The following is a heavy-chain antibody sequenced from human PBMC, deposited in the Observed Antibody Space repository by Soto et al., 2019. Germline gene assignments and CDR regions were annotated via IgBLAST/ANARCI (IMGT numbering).Heavy chain of an antibody. V-gene: IGHV1-8*01. D-gene: IGHD3-16*02. J-gene: IGHJ3*02. CDR3: ARSEVSDDAFDI. Sequence: QVQLVQSGAEVKKPGASVKVSCKASGYTFTSYDINWVRQATGQGLEWMGWMNPNSGNTGYAQKFQGRVTMTRNTSISTADMELSSLISEDTAVYYCARSEVSDDAFDICGQGTMVTVSS. CDR1: GYTFTSYD. CDR2: MNPNSGNT.